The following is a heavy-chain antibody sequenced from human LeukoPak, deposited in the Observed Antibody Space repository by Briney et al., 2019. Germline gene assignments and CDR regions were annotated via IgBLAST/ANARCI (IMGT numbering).Heavy chain of an antibody. J-gene: IGHJ4*02. D-gene: IGHD3-22*01. V-gene: IGHV4-39*07. Sequence: ASETLSLTCTVSGGSISSSSYYWGWIRQPPGKGLEWIGSIYYSGSTYYNPSLKSRVTISVDTSKNQFSLKLSSVTAADTAVYYCAREVHDSSGYYSMQFDYWGQGTLVTVSS. CDR2: IYYSGST. CDR1: GGSISSSSYY. CDR3: AREVHDSSGYYSMQFDY.